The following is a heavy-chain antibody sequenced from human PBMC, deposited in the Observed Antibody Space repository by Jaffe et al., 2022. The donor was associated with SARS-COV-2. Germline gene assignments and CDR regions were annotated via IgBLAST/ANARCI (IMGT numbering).Heavy chain of an antibody. CDR3: AGQPSWFDP. J-gene: IGHJ5*02. CDR1: GGSITSSSYY. Sequence: QLQLQESGPGLVKPSETLSLTCTVSGGSITSSSYYWSWIRQPPGKGLEWIGYIFYSGSTNYNPSLKSRVTISVDTSKSQFSLKLSSVTAADTAVYYCAGQPSWFDPWGPGTLVTVSS. V-gene: IGHV4-61*05. CDR2: IFYSGST.